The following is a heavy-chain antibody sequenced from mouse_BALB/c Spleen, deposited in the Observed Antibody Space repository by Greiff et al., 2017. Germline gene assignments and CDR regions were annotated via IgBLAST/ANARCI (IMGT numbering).Heavy chain of an antibody. Sequence: EVQGVESGGGLVKPGGSLKLSCAASGFTFSSFGMHWVRQAPEKGLEWVAYISSGSSTIYYADTVKGRFTISRDNPKNTLFLQMTSLRSEDTAMYYCARWGDGAMDYWGQGTSVTVSS. V-gene: IGHV5-17*02. CDR2: ISSGSSTI. CDR1: GFTFSSFG. D-gene: IGHD3-3*01. J-gene: IGHJ4*01. CDR3: ARWGDGAMDY.